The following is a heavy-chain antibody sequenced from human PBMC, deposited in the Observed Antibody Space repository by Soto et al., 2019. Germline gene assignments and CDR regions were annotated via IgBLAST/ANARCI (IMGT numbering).Heavy chain of an antibody. J-gene: IGHJ5*01. CDR3: ARGDSFTSSWYWFDS. CDR2: MNPRSGNT. V-gene: IGHV1-8*01. Sequence: QVQLVQSGVEVKKPGASVKVSCKTSGYTFITYEITWVRQAPGQGLEWMGWMNPRSGNTGYAQKFQGRVAITRNTSVNTAYLELSDLTSEDTAVYYCARGDSFTSSWYWFDSWGQGTLVTVSS. CDR1: GYTFITYE. D-gene: IGHD6-13*01.